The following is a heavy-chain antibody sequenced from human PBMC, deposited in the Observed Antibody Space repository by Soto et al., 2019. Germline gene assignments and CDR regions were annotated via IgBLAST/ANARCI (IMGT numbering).Heavy chain of an antibody. D-gene: IGHD1-26*01. V-gene: IGHV4-39*01. CDR2: IYYGGST. J-gene: IGHJ3*02. Sequence: QLQLQESGPGLVKPSETLSLTCTVSGGSISSSSYYWGWIRQPPGKGLEWIGTIYYGGSTYYNPSLKSRVTISVDTSKNQFSLKLNSVTAADTAVYYCARPRWDSRGLGVWSVFDIWGQGTMVTISS. CDR1: GGSISSSSYY. CDR3: ARPRWDSRGLGVWSVFDI.